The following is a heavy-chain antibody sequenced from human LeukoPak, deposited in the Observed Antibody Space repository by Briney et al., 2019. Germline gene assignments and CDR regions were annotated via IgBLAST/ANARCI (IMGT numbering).Heavy chain of an antibody. CDR2: INFDGITT. Sequence: PGGSLRLSCAASRFTFSSYWMHWVRQAPGKGLVWVSRINFDGITTTYADSVKGRFTISRDNAKNTLYLQMNSLRAEDTAVYYCARDYFWSGYGACDLWGQGTLVTVSS. CDR1: RFTFSSYW. CDR3: ARDYFWSGYGACDL. J-gene: IGHJ5*02. D-gene: IGHD3-3*01. V-gene: IGHV3-74*01.